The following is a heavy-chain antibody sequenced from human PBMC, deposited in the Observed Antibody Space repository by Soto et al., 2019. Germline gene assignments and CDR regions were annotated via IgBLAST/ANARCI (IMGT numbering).Heavy chain of an antibody. D-gene: IGHD6-19*01. CDR2: ISAYNGNT. J-gene: IGHJ6*02. Sequence: ASVKVSCKASGYTFTSYGISWVRQAPGQGLEWMGWISAYNGNTNYAQKLQGRVTMTTDTSTSTAYMELRSLRSDDTAVYYCARVGSSGWYHYYYYGMDVWGQGTTVTVSS. CDR1: GYTFTSYG. V-gene: IGHV1-18*01. CDR3: ARVGSSGWYHYYYYGMDV.